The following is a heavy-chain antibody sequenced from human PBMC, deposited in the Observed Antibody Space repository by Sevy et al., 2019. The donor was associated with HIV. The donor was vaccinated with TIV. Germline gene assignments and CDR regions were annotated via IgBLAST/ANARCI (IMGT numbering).Heavy chain of an antibody. Sequence: GRSLRLSCAASGFAFYDYSMSWIRQAPGKGLEWVATLSFGCGKINYADSVKGRFTISRDNSKNSFYLQMDNLRVEDTALYYCGREGCTRPHDYWGQGTRVTVSS. D-gene: IGHD2-8*01. CDR3: GREGCTRPHDY. CDR2: LSFGCGKI. J-gene: IGHJ4*02. V-gene: IGHV3-23*01. CDR1: GFAFYDYS.